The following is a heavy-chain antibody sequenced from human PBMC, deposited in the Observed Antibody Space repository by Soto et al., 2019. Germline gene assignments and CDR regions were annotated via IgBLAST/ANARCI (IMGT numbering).Heavy chain of an antibody. J-gene: IGHJ6*03. CDR2: IMTRGRTV. CDR1: GFNLGDFH. CDR3: ARNTGTVYGDSFYYYMDV. V-gene: IGHV3-11*01. Sequence: GGSLRLSCAVSGFNLGDFHMSWIRQAPGKGLEWVSYIMTRGRTVQYADSVKGRFIVSRDNAQNLMYLQLNGLRAEDSAVYYCARNTGTVYGDSFYYYMDVWGKGTTVTVSS. D-gene: IGHD1-1*01.